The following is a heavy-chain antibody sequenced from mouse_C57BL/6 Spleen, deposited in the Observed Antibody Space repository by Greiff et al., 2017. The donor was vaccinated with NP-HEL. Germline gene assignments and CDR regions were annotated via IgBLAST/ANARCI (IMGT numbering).Heavy chain of an antibody. CDR2: ISSGSSTI. J-gene: IGHJ4*01. V-gene: IGHV5-17*01. Sequence: EVKLVESGGGLVKPGGSLQLSCAASGFTFSDYGMHWVRQAPEKGLEWVAYISSGSSTIYYADTVKGRFTISRDNAKNTLFLQMTSLRSEDTAMYYCARGRYYDYGGRAMDYWGQGTSVTVSS. CDR3: ARGRYYDYGGRAMDY. D-gene: IGHD2-4*01. CDR1: GFTFSDYG.